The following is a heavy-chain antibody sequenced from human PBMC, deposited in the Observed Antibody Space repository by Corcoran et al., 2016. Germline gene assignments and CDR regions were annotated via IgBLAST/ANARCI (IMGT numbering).Heavy chain of an antibody. CDR3: ARDRTDYSDY. CDR1: GFTFSSCG. J-gene: IGHJ4*02. CDR2: IWYDGSSK. D-gene: IGHD2-21*01. V-gene: IGHV3-33*01. Sequence: QVQLVESGGGVVQPGRSLRLSCAASGFTFSSCGMHWVRQAPGKGLEWVAVIWYDGSSKYYADSVKGRFTISRDNSKNTVYLQMNSLRAEETAVYYCARDRTDYSDYWGQGTLVTVSS.